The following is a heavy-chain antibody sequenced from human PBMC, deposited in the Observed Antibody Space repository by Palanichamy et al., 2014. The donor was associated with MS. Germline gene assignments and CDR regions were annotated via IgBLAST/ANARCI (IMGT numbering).Heavy chain of an antibody. CDR2: ISSSSSYI. V-gene: IGHV3-21*01. D-gene: IGHD2-21*02. CDR1: GFTFSSYS. CDR3: ASFSVVVTATPPDFGY. J-gene: IGHJ4*02. Sequence: EVQLVESGGGLVKPGGSLRLSCAASGFTFSSYSMNWVRQAPGKGLEWVSSISSSSSYIYYADSVKGRFTISRDNAKNSLYLQMNSLRAEDTAVYYCASFSVVVTATPPDFGYWGQGTLVTVSS.